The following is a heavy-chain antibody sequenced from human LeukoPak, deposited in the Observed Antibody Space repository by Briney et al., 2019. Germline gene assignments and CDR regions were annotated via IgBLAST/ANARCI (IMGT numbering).Heavy chain of an antibody. CDR2: ISGSGGST. D-gene: IGHD3-10*01. CDR3: AKAVRRLWFREFDY. J-gene: IGHJ4*01. V-gene: IGHV3-23*01. CDR1: GFTFSSYA. Sequence: GGSLRLSCAASGFTFSSYAMSWVRQAPGKGLEWVSAISGSGGSTYYADSVKGRFTISRDNSKNTLYLQMNSLRAEDTAVYYWAKAVRRLWFREFDYWGQGTLVTVSS.